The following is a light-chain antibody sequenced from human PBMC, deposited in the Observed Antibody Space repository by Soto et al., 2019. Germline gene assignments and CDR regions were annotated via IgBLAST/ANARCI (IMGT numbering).Light chain of an antibody. Sequence: NFMLTQPHSVSESPGKTVTISCTRSSGSIASNYVQWYQQRPGSAPTTMIYEDNQRPSGVPDRFSGSIDSSSNSASLTISGLKTEDEADYYCQSYDSSAVVFGGGTKSPS. CDR3: QSYDSSAVV. CDR2: EDN. J-gene: IGLJ2*01. CDR1: SGSIASNY. V-gene: IGLV6-57*04.